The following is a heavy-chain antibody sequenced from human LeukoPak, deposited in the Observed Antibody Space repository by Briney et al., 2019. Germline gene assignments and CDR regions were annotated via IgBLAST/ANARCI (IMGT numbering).Heavy chain of an antibody. D-gene: IGHD2-2*01. J-gene: IGHJ6*03. CDR2: ISAYNGNT. CDR3: ERSGGQGGSSTPCYYYYYYRDV. CDR1: GYTFTSYG. V-gene: IGHV1-18*01. Sequence: ASVKVSCKASGYTFTSYGISWVRQAPGQGLEWMGWISAYNGNTNYAQKLQGRVTMTTDTSTSTAYMELRSLRSDDTAVYYCERSGGQGGSSTPCYYYYYYRDVGEKGTRVTVP.